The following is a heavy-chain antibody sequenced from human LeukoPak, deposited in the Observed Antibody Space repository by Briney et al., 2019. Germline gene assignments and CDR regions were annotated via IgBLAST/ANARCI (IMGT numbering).Heavy chain of an antibody. D-gene: IGHD2-21*02. CDR2: ISSSGSTI. J-gene: IGHJ4*02. CDR3: AREHIVVVTAIPYFDY. CDR1: GFTFSDYY. V-gene: IGHV3-11*01. Sequence: GGSLRLSCAASGFTFSDYYMSWIRQAPGKGLEWVSYISSSGSTIYYADSVKGRFTISRDNAKNSLYLQMNSLRAENTAVYYCAREHIVVVTAIPYFDYWGQGTLVTVSS.